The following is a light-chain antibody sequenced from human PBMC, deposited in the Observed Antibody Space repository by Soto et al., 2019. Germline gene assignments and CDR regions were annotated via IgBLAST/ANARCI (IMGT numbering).Light chain of an antibody. Sequence: DIQMTQSPSSLSASVGDRVTITCRASQSISRHLNWYQQKPGKAPQLLIYATSSLQSGVPSRFSGSGSGTDFTLTISSLQPEDFATYFCQQSYINPRTFGQGTKVEI. J-gene: IGKJ1*01. CDR1: QSISRH. CDR2: ATS. CDR3: QQSYINPRT. V-gene: IGKV1-39*01.